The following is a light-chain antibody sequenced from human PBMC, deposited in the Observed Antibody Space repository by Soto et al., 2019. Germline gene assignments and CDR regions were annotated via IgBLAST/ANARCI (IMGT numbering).Light chain of an antibody. V-gene: IGKV3-15*01. CDR3: HQYNDWAPA. J-gene: IGKJ1*01. CDR1: QSVSTN. Sequence: ETVVTQYPATLSVSPGERAALSCRASQSVSTNLAWYQQKPGQAPRLLVYGPSTRASGIPARFSGSGSGREFTLTISSLQSEDFAVYYCHQYNDWAPAFGQGTKVDIK. CDR2: GPS.